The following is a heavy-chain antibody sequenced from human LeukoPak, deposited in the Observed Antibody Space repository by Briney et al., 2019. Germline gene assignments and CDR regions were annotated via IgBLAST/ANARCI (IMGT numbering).Heavy chain of an antibody. CDR1: GFTFSSYA. Sequence: GGSLRLSCAASGFTFSSYAMSWVRQAPGKGLEWVSAISGSGGSTYYADSVKGRFTISRDNPKNTLYLQMNSLRAEDTAVYYCAKGTLRGEYYYYGMDVWGQGTTVTVSS. J-gene: IGHJ6*02. D-gene: IGHD3-10*01. CDR3: AKGTLRGEYYYYGMDV. V-gene: IGHV3-23*01. CDR2: ISGSGGST.